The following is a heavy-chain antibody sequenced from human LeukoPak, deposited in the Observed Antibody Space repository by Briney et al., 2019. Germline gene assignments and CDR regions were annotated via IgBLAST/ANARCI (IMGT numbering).Heavy chain of an antibody. J-gene: IGHJ4*02. Sequence: GSLRLSFVASGFTFKNYAMYWVRQAPGKGLEWVSGVFGSGGSAHYADSVRGRFTISRDNSENTVYLEMNSLRAEDTAIYYCGKTTTGYSSGQKPAWPVDYWGQGTLVTVSS. V-gene: IGHV3-23*01. CDR3: GKTTTGYSSGQKPAWPVDY. CDR2: VFGSGGSA. D-gene: IGHD6-19*01. CDR1: GFTFKNYA.